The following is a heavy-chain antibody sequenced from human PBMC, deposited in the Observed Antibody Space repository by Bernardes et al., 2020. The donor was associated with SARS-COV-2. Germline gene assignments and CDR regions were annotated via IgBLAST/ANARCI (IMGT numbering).Heavy chain of an antibody. J-gene: IGHJ6*02. CDR1: GFTFSSYA. D-gene: IGHD6-19*01. V-gene: IGHV3-23*01. Sequence: GGSLRLSCAASGFTFSSYAMHWVRQAPGKGLEWVSAISSGGGNTIRYADSVKGRFTISRDNSKNTLYLQMNSLRAEDTAVYYCANAVGGNYYYYGVDVWGQGTTVTVSS. CDR3: ANAVGGNYYYYGVDV. CDR2: ISSGGGNTI.